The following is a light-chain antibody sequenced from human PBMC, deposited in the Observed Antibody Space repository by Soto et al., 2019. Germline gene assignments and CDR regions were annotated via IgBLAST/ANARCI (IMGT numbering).Light chain of an antibody. V-gene: IGLV2-8*01. J-gene: IGLJ1*01. CDR2: EVS. Sequence: QSVLTQPPSASGSPGQSVTISCTGTSSDVGGYNYVSWYQQHPGKAPKLMIYEVSKRPSGVPDRFSGSKSGNTASLTVSGLQAEDEADYYCSSYAGSLYVFGNGTKVTVL. CDR3: SSYAGSLYV. CDR1: SSDVGGYNY.